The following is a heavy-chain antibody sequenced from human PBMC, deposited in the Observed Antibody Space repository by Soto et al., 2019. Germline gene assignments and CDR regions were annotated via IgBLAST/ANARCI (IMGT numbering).Heavy chain of an antibody. CDR2: ISYGGSNK. CDR3: AKALFPYGSGSYSFDY. V-gene: IGHV3-30*18. CDR1: GFTFSNYG. D-gene: IGHD3-10*01. J-gene: IGHJ4*02. Sequence: QVQLVESEGGVVQPGRSLRLSCAASGFTFSNYGIHWVRQAPGKGLEWVTVISYGGSNKFYADSVKGRFTISRDNSKNTLYLQMNSLRAEDTAVYYCAKALFPYGSGSYSFDYWGQGTLVTVSS.